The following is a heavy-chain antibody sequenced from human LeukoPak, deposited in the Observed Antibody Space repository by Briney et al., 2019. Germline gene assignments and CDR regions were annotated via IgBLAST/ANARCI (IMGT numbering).Heavy chain of an antibody. V-gene: IGHV4-34*01. J-gene: IGHJ5*02. D-gene: IGHD6-13*01. CDR1: GGSFSGYY. CDR3: ARRSSSWIHWFDH. CDR2: INHSGSA. Sequence: SETLSLTCAVSGGSFSGYYWTWIRQPPGKGLEWIGEINHSGSANYNPSLMSRVTISLDTSKNHFSLNLSSVTAADTAVYYCARRSSSWIHWFDHWGQGTLVTVSS.